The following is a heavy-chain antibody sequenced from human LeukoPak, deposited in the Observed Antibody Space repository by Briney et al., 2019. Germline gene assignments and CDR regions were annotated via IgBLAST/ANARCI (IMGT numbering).Heavy chain of an antibody. CDR3: AKGGHLDY. CDR2: IKYDGGEK. V-gene: IGHV3-7*03. J-gene: IGHJ4*02. Sequence: GRSLRLSCAASGFTFSSYGMHWVRQAPGKGLEWVANIKYDGGEKYYVDSVKGRFTISRDNAKSSLYLQMDSLRAEDTAVYYCAKGGHLDYWGPGALVTVSS. CDR1: GFTFSSYG.